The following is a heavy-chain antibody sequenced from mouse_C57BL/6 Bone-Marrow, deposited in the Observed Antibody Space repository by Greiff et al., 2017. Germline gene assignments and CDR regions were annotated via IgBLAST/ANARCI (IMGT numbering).Heavy chain of an antibody. D-gene: IGHD1-1*01. CDR1: GYTFTSYW. Sequence: QVQLQQPGAELVKPGASVKLSCKASGYTFTSYWMHWVKQRPGQGLEWIGMIHPNSGSTNYNEKFKSKATLTVDKSSSTAYMQLSSLTSEDSAVYYCARTTVVPYWYCDVWGTGTTVTVSS. CDR3: ARTTVVPYWYCDV. CDR2: IHPNSGST. V-gene: IGHV1-64*01. J-gene: IGHJ1*03.